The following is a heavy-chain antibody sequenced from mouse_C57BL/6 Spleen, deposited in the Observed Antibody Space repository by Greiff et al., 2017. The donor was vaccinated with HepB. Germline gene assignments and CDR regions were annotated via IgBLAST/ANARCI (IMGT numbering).Heavy chain of an antibody. CDR2: ISSGSSTI. CDR3: ARGNYGSSSVDY. Sequence: DVMLVESGGGLVKPGGSLKLSCAASGFTFSDYGMHWVRQAPEKGLEWVAYISSGSSTIYYADTVKGRFTISRDNAKNTLFLQMTSLRSEDTAMYYCARGNYGSSSVDYWGQGTTLTVSS. D-gene: IGHD1-1*01. J-gene: IGHJ2*01. V-gene: IGHV5-17*01. CDR1: GFTFSDYG.